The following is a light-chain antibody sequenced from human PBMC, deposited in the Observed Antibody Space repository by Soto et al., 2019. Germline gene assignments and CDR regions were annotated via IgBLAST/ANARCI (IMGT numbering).Light chain of an antibody. CDR3: QQYRNWPPLT. CDR2: GAS. V-gene: IGKV3-15*01. Sequence: EIVMTQSPATLSVSPGETATLSCRASQSVGSALAWYQHRPGQAPRLLIVGASIRATGVPGRFSGGGSGTDFTLTISSLQSEDFAVYYCQQYRNWPPLTFCGGTTVEIK. CDR1: QSVGSA. J-gene: IGKJ4*01.